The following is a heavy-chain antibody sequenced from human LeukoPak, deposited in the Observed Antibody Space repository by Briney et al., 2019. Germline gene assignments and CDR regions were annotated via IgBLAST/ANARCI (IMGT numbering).Heavy chain of an antibody. D-gene: IGHD3-22*01. Sequence: GGSLRLSCAASGFTFSTYWMHWVRQAPGKGLVWVSRIKSDGSTNYADSVKGRFTISRDNAKNTVSLQMNSLRPEDTGVYYCARAPSEIGGYYPEYFRHWGHGTLVTVSS. V-gene: IGHV3-74*01. CDR3: ARAPSEIGGYYPEYFRH. CDR1: GFTFSTYW. CDR2: IKSDGST. J-gene: IGHJ1*01.